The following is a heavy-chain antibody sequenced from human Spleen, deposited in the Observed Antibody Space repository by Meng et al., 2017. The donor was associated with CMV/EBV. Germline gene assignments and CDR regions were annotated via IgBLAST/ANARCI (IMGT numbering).Heavy chain of an antibody. V-gene: IGHV3-48*03. CDR2: IGSSGSTK. Sequence: GESLKISCAAPGFSFSSYEMHWVRQAPGKGLEWVSYIGSSGSTKYHADSVKGRFTISRDNAKNSLYLQMNSLRAEDTAVYYCARVSTYYSLGYWGQGTLVTVSS. CDR3: ARVSTYYSLGY. J-gene: IGHJ4*02. D-gene: IGHD3-22*01. CDR1: GFSFSSYE.